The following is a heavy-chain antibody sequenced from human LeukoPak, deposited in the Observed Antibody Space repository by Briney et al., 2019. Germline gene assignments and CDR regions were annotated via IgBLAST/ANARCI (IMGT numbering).Heavy chain of an antibody. CDR3: AKDPGDSVRGYYMDV. V-gene: IGHV3-38-3*01. J-gene: IGHJ6*03. D-gene: IGHD1-26*01. CDR1: GFTVSSNE. CDR2: ISGGST. Sequence: PGGSLRLSCAASGFTVSSNEMSWVRQAPGKGLEWVSSISGGSTYYADSLKGRVTISRDNSKNMLSLQVNNVRADDTAVYYCAKDPGDSVRGYYMDVWGKGTTVIVSS.